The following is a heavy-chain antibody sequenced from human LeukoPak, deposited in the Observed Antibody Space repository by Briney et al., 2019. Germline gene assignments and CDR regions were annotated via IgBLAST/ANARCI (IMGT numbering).Heavy chain of an antibody. D-gene: IGHD2-2*01. Sequence: PGGSLRLSCAASGFIVSNNYMSWVRQAPGKGLEWVSVIYTGGSTYYADSVEGRFTISRDNSNNTLYLQMNSLRVEDTAVYYCAKYSSSWFYFDYWGQGALVTVSS. V-gene: IGHV3-66*01. CDR1: GFIVSNNY. J-gene: IGHJ4*02. CDR2: IYTGGST. CDR3: AKYSSSWFYFDY.